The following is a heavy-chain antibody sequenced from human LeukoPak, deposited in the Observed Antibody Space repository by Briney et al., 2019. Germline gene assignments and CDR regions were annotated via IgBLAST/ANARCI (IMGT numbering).Heavy chain of an antibody. D-gene: IGHD3-22*01. J-gene: IGHJ4*02. Sequence: PGGSLRLSCAASEFSVGSNYMTWVRQAPGKGLEWVSLIYSGGDTYYADSVKGRFTISRDNSKNTFHLQMNSLRAEDTAVYYCARRAGDYSHPYDYWGQGTLVTVSS. CDR1: EFSVGSNY. CDR3: ARRAGDYSHPYDY. V-gene: IGHV3-53*01. CDR2: IYSGGDT.